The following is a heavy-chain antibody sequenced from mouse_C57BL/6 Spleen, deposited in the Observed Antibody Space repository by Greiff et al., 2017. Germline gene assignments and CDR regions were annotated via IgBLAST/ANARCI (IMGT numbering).Heavy chain of an antibody. CDR1: GYTFTSYW. J-gene: IGHJ4*01. V-gene: IGHV1-69*01. CDR3: ARCELGRVDY. CDR2: IDPSDSYT. Sequence: VQLQQPGAELVMPGASVKLSCKASGYTFTSYWMHWVKQRPGQGLEWIGEIDPSDSYTNYNQKFKGKSTLTVDKSSSTAYMQLSSLTSEDSAVYYCARCELGRVDYWGQGTSVTVSS. D-gene: IGHD4-1*01.